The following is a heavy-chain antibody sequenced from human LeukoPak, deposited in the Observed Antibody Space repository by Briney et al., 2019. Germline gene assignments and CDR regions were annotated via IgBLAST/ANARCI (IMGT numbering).Heavy chain of an antibody. J-gene: IGHJ6*02. CDR1: GGSISSGGYY. Sequence: PSETLSLTCTVSGGSISSGGYYWSWIRQHPGKGLEWIGYIYYSGSTYYNPSLKSRVTISVDTSKNQFSLKLSSVTAADTAVYYCARAHDSSSWYPPYLYYYGMDVWGQGTTVTVSS. D-gene: IGHD6-13*01. CDR2: IYYSGST. CDR3: ARAHDSSSWYPPYLYYYGMDV. V-gene: IGHV4-31*03.